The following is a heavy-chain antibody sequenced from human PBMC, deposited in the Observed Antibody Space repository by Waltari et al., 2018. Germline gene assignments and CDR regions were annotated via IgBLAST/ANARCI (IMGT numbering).Heavy chain of an antibody. CDR3: GRALNRYYYGPDY. V-gene: IGHV1-69*01. Sequence: QVQLVQSGAEVKKPGSSVKVSCMASGGTFSSSAISWVRQAPGQGLEWMGGVIPVIGTPNYAQKFHGRVTITADESTSTVYLELSSLTSEDTAVYYCGRALNRYYYGPDYWGQGTLVTVSS. J-gene: IGHJ4*02. D-gene: IGHD3-16*01. CDR1: GGTFSSSA. CDR2: VIPVIGTP.